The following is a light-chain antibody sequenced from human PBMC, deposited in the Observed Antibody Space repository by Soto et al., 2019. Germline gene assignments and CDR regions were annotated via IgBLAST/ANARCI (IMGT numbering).Light chain of an antibody. Sequence: DIQMTQSPSSLSASVGDRVTITCRASQSISSYLDWYQQKPGKAPKLLIYAASRLQSGVPSRFSGSGSGTDFTLTISSLQPEDFATYYCQQANSFPFTFGPGTKVDI. CDR1: QSISSY. CDR3: QQANSFPFT. J-gene: IGKJ3*01. V-gene: IGKV1-39*01. CDR2: AAS.